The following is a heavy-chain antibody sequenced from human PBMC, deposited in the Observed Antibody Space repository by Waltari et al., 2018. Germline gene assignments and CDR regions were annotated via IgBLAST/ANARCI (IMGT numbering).Heavy chain of an antibody. D-gene: IGHD2-15*01. J-gene: IGHJ5*02. CDR2: TNPNIGGR. CDR3: ARDLNRCSGGSCYSWFDP. Sequence: QVQLVQSGAEVKKPGASVKVSCKASGYTFTGYYMHWVRQAPGHGLEWMGPTNPNIGGRNYAQKFQGRVTMTRDTSISTAYMELSRLRSDDTDVYYCARDLNRCSGGSCYSWFDPWGQGTLVTVSS. V-gene: IGHV1-2*05. CDR1: GYTFTGYY.